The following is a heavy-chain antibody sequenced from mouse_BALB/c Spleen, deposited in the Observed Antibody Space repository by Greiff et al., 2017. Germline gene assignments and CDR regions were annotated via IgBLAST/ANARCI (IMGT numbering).Heavy chain of an antibody. CDR3: ARHDYDGYYAMDY. CDR2: INPGSGGT. V-gene: IGHV1-54*01. J-gene: IGHJ4*01. Sequence: QVQLKQSGAELVRPGTSVKVSCKASGYAFTNYLIEWVKQRPGQGLEWIGVINPGSGGTNYNEKFKGKATLTADKSSSTAYMQLSSLTSDDSAVYFCARHDYDGYYAMDYWGQGTSVTVSS. CDR1: GYAFTNYL. D-gene: IGHD2-4*01.